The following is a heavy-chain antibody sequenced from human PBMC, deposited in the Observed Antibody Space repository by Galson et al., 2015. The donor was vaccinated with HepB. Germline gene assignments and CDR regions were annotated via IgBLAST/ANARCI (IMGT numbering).Heavy chain of an antibody. D-gene: IGHD4/OR15-4a*01. V-gene: IGHV3-33*01. CDR3: ARDPRFTNYAFEH. CDR1: GFSLSNYD. J-gene: IGHJ4*02. CDR2: IWPEGINK. Sequence: SLRLSCAASGFSLSNYDMHWVRQAPGKGLEWVAFIWPEGINKYYADSVRGRFTISRDNSKNTLYLQMNSLTAEDTAVYYCARDPRFTNYAFEHWGQGALVTVSS.